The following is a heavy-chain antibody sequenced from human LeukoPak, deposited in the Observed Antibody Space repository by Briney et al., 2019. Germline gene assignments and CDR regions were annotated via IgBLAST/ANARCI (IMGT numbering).Heavy chain of an antibody. CDR3: AGQANNWFDP. CDR1: GFTFSNYA. V-gene: IGHV3-23*01. CDR2: ITGGGDDT. Sequence: PGGSLRLSCTASGFTFSNYAMSWVRQAPGKGLEWISAITGGGDDTYSADSVKGRFTVSRDNAKNTLYLQMDSLRAEDTAVYYCAGQANNWFDPWGQGTLVTVSS. J-gene: IGHJ5*02.